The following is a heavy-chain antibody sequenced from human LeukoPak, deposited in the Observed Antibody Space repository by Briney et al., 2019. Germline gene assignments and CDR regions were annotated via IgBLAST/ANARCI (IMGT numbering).Heavy chain of an antibody. V-gene: IGHV1-8*01. CDR2: MNPNSGNT. D-gene: IGHD3-22*01. CDR3: ARGDYDSSGSQTGHWFDP. CDR1: GYTFTSYD. Sequence: GASVKVSCKASGYTFTSYDINWVRQATGQGLEWMGWMNPNSGNTGYAQKFQGRVTMTRNTSISTAYMELSSLRSEDTAVYYCARGDYDSSGSQTGHWFDPWGQGTLVTVSS. J-gene: IGHJ5*02.